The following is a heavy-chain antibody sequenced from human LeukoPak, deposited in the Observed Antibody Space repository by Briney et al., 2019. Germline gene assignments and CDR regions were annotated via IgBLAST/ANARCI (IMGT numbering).Heavy chain of an antibody. CDR2: IWYDGSNK. D-gene: IGHD5-24*01. J-gene: IGHJ6*02. CDR3: ARGCVATICAYGMDV. V-gene: IGHV3-33*01. Sequence: GRSLRLSCAASGFTFSSYGMHWVRQAPGKGLEWVAVIWYDGSNKYYADSVKGRFTISRDNSKNTLSLQMNSLRAEDTAVYYCARGCVATICAYGMDVWGQGTTVTVSS. CDR1: GFTFSSYG.